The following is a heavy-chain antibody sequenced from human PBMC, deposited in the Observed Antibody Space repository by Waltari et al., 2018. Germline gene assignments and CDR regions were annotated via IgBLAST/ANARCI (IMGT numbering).Heavy chain of an antibody. V-gene: IGHV4-30-4*08. J-gene: IGHJ5*02. CDR2: IYYSGST. CDR3: ARGRITIFGVVPAGWFDP. D-gene: IGHD3-3*01. CDR1: GGSISSGDYY. Sequence: QVQLQESGPGLVKPSQTLSLTCTVSGGSISSGDYYWSWIRQPPGKGLEWIGYIYYSGSTYYNPSLKSRVTISVDTSKNQFSLKLSSVTAADTAVYYCARGRITIFGVVPAGWFDPWGQGTLVTVSS.